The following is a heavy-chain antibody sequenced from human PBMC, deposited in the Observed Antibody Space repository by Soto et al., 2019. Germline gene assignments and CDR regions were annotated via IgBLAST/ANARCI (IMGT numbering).Heavy chain of an antibody. CDR1: GFTFGDYA. Sequence: GGSLRLSCTASGFTFGDYAMSWFRQAPGKGLEWVGFIRSKAYGGTTEYAASVKGRFTISRDDSKSIAYLQMNSLKTEDTAVYYCTREARYYYYYYMDVWGKGTTVTVSS. D-gene: IGHD1-26*01. CDR2: IRSKAYGGTT. J-gene: IGHJ6*03. CDR3: TREARYYYYYYMDV. V-gene: IGHV3-49*03.